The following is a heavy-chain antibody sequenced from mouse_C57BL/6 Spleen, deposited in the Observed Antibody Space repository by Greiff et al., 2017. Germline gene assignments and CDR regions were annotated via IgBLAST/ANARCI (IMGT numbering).Heavy chain of an antibody. CDR3: ARGGYDYSFAY. CDR2: ISYDGSN. CDR1: GYSITSGYY. D-gene: IGHD2-4*01. V-gene: IGHV3-6*01. J-gene: IGHJ3*01. Sequence: EVKLMESGPGLVKPSQSLSLTCSVTGYSITSGYYWNWIRQFPGNKLEWMGYISYDGSNNYNPSLKNRISITRDTSKNQFFLKLNSVTTEDTATYYCARGGYDYSFAYWGQGTLVTVSA.